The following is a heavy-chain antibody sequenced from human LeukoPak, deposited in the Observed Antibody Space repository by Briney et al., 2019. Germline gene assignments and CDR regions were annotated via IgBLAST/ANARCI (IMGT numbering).Heavy chain of an antibody. J-gene: IGHJ4*02. D-gene: IGHD1-1*01. CDR2: ILYSGTTT. V-gene: IGHV4-59*01. Sequence: SETLSLTCTVSGGSISPYYWSWIRQTPGKGLEWIGYILYSGTTTNYNPSLKSRVTISVDTSKNQFSLKLSSVTAADTAVYDCARVGDWNDLVYWGQGTLVTVSS. CDR3: ARVGDWNDLVY. CDR1: GGSISPYY.